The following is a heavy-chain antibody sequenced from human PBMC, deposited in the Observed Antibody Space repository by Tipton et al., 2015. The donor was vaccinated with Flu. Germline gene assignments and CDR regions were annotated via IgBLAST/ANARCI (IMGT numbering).Heavy chain of an antibody. CDR1: GYTFTSYD. D-gene: IGHD6-13*01. V-gene: IGHV1-8*01. J-gene: IGHJ5*02. CDR2: MNTNSGNT. Sequence: VQLVQSGAEVKKPGASVKVSCKASGYTFTSYDINWERQATGQGLEWMGWMNTNSGNTGYAQKFQGRVTMTRNTSVSTDYMERSSLGSEDTAVYYCATPPVRRSRGYSISWYRGWFGPWGQGTLVPVSS. CDR3: ATPPVRRSRGYSISWYRGWFGP.